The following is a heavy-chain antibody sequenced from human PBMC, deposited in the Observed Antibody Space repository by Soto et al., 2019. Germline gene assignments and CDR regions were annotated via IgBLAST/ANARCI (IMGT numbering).Heavy chain of an antibody. CDR3: ARDLWGYCGADCYPLDV. J-gene: IGHJ6*02. CDR2: MYNTGST. CDR1: GGSISSYY. Sequence: ASETLSLTCTVSGGSISSYYWSWIRQPSGKGLEWIGYMYNTGSTIYNPSLKSRVTISVDTSKNQFSLKLNSVTAADTAVYYCARDLWGYCGADCYPLDVWGQGTTVTVSS. D-gene: IGHD2-21*02. V-gene: IGHV4-59*01.